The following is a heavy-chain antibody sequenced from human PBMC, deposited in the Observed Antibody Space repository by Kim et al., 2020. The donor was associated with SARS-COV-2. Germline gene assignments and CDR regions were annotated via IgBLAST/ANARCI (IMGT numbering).Heavy chain of an antibody. J-gene: IGHJ4*02. D-gene: IGHD1-26*01. CDR3: ARVLSVSYLDS. V-gene: IGHV3-21*01. Sequence: IYDADSVKGRFTISGDDAKNSLSLQMDSLRADDTAVYYCARVLSVSYLDSWGQGTLVTVSS. CDR2: I.